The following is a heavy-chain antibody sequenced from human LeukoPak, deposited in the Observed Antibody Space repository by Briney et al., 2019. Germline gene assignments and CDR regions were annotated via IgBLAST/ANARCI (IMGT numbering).Heavy chain of an antibody. D-gene: IGHD6-13*01. J-gene: IGHJ6*03. CDR2: ISSGGTYI. V-gene: IGHV3-21*01. Sequence: PGGSLRPSCAASGFTFSNYNMNWVRQAPGKGLEWVSCISSGGTYIYYADSVKGRFTISRDNAKNSLYLQMNSLRAEDTAVYYCARGIIGASGGQQREVNPFYYYYYMDVWGKGTTVTVSS. CDR1: GFTFSNYN. CDR3: ARGIIGASGGQQREVNPFYYYYYMDV.